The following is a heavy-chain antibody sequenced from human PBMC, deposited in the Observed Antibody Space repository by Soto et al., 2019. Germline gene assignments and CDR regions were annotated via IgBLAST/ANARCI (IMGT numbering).Heavy chain of an antibody. V-gene: IGHV4-59*01. CDR3: ARDVGAPSIGYYYYGMDV. CDR1: GGSISSYY. D-gene: IGHD1-26*01. J-gene: IGHJ6*02. CDR2: IYYSGST. Sequence: KPSETLSLTCTVSGGSISSYYWSWIRQPPGKGLEWIGYIYYSGSTNYNPSLKSRVTISVDTSKNQFSLKLSSVTAADTAVYYCARDVGAPSIGYYYYGMDVWGQGTTVTVSS.